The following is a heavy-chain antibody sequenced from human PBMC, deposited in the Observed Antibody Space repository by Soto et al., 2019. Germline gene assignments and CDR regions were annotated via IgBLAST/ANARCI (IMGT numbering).Heavy chain of an antibody. CDR2: ISYDDGDNK. Sequence: QVQLVESGGGVVPPGRSLRLSCAASGFTFSSFTMHWVRQAPGKGLEWVAVISYDDGDNKYYADSVQGRFTISRDNSKNTLYLLMNSLRPEDTAVYYCARTTVVSGTPDFDYWGQGTLVTVSS. CDR3: ARTTVVSGTPDFDY. CDR1: GFTFSSFT. J-gene: IGHJ4*02. V-gene: IGHV3-30-3*01. D-gene: IGHD4-4*01.